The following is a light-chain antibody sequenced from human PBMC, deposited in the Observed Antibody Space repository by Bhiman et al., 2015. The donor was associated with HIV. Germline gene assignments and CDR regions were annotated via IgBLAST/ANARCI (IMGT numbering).Light chain of an antibody. CDR1: KLGDKY. J-gene: IGLJ2*01. V-gene: IGLV3-1*01. CDR2: QDS. Sequence: GSVAPGQTASITCSGDKLGDKYACWYQQKPGQSPVLVIYQDSKRPSGIPERFSGSNSGNTATLTISGTQAMDEADYYCQAWDSSTGVVFGGGTKLTVL. CDR3: QAWDSSTGVV.